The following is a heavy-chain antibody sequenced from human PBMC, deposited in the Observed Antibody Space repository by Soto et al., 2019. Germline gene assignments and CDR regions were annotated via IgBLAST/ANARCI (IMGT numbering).Heavy chain of an antibody. J-gene: IGHJ5*02. CDR2: ISGSGGST. D-gene: IGHD3-3*01. CDR1: GFAFSSYA. CDR3: AREPQDYDFWSGPYWFDP. V-gene: IGHV3-23*01. Sequence: PGGSLRLSCAASGFAFSSYAMSWVRQAPGKGLEWVSAISGSGGSTYYADSVKGRFTISRDNSKNTLYLQMNSLRAEDTAVYYCAREPQDYDFWSGPYWFDPWGQGTLVTVS.